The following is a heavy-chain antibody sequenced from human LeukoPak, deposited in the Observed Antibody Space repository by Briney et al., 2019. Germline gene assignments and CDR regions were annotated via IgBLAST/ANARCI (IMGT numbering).Heavy chain of an antibody. J-gene: IGHJ6*03. V-gene: IGHV1-18*01. Sequence: ASVKVSCKASGYTFTSYGISWVRQAPGQGLEWMGWISAYNGNTNYAQKLQGRVTMTTDTSTSTAYMELRSLRSDDTAVYYCARGVIYYDILTGYYSPYYYYMDVWGKGTTVTVSS. CDR2: ISAYNGNT. CDR3: ARGVIYYDILTGYYSPYYYYMDV. CDR1: GYTFTSYG. D-gene: IGHD3-9*01.